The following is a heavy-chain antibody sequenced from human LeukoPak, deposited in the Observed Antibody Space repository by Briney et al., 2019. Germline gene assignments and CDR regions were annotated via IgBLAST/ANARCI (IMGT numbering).Heavy chain of an antibody. CDR3: ARGHSSSWYWDYYYGMDV. J-gene: IGHJ6*02. Sequence: SVKVSCKASGYTFTSYDINWVRQATGQRLEWMGWMNPNSGNTGYAQKFRGRVTMTRNTSISTAYMELSSLRSEDTAVYYCARGHSSSWYWDYYYGMDVWGQGTTVTVSS. V-gene: IGHV1-8*01. D-gene: IGHD6-13*01. CDR2: MNPNSGNT. CDR1: GYTFTSYD.